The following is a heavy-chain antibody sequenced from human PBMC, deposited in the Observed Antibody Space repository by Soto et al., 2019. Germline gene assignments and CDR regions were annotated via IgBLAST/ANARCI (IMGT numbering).Heavy chain of an antibody. V-gene: IGHV1-18*01. Sequence: QVQLVQSGAEVNKPGASVKVSCKASGYTFTSYGISWVRQAPGQGLEWMGWISAYNGNTNYAQKLQGRVTMTTDTSTSTAYMELRSLRSDDTAVYYCARDHAYCSSTSCFLYWYFDLWGRGTLVTVSS. CDR2: ISAYNGNT. D-gene: IGHD2-2*01. J-gene: IGHJ2*01. CDR3: ARDHAYCSSTSCFLYWYFDL. CDR1: GYTFTSYG.